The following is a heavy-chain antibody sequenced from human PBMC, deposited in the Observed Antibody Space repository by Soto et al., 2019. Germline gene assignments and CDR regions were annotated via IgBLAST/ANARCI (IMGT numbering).Heavy chain of an antibody. V-gene: IGHV3-9*02. D-gene: IGHD4-17*01. J-gene: IGHJ4*02. CDR1: GFTADDYA. Sequence: EVQLVESGGGLVQPGRSLRLSCVASGFTADDYATHWVRQAPGKGLEWVSGISSNSDTIDYADSLKGRFTISRDNAKNSLFLQMNSLRPEDTALYYCAKDMKWGGMTTIHYFDSWGQGTLVTVS. CDR2: ISSNSDTI. CDR3: AKDMKWGGMTTIHYFDS.